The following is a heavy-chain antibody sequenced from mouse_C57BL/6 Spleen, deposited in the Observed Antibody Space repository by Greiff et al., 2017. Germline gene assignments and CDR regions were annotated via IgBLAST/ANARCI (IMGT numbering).Heavy chain of an antibody. CDR3: ARDDYVVYAMDY. J-gene: IGHJ4*01. V-gene: IGHV1-4*01. CDR1: GYTFTSYT. Sequence: VHLVESGAELARPGASVKMSCKASGYTFTSYTLHWVKQRPGQGLEWIGYINPSSGYTKYNQKFKDKATLTADKSSSTAYMQLSSLTSEDSAVYYCARDDYVVYAMDYWGQGTSVTVSS. D-gene: IGHD2-4*01. CDR2: INPSSGYT.